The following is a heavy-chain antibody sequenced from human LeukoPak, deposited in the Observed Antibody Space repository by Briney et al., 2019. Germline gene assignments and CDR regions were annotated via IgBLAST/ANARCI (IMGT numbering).Heavy chain of an antibody. V-gene: IGHV3-53*05. Sequence: EGSLRLSCAASGFTVSSNYMSWVRQAPGKGLEWVSVIYSGGSTYYADSVKGRFTISRDNSKNTLYLQMNSLRAEDTAVYYCAKEGRRYNWNPLDYWGQGTLVTVSS. CDR3: AKEGRRYNWNPLDY. J-gene: IGHJ4*02. D-gene: IGHD1-20*01. CDR1: GFTVSSNY. CDR2: IYSGGST.